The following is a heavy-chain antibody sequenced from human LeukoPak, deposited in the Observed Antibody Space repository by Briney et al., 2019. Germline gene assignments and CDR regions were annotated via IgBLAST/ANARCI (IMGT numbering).Heavy chain of an antibody. CDR1: GYTFTGYY. D-gene: IGHD3-10*01. CDR3: AREGSDDFGGFDY. CDR2: INPNSGGT. Sequence: ASVKVSCKASGYTFTGYYMHWVRQAPGQGLEWMGWINPNSGGTNYAQKFQGRVTMTRDTSISTAYMELSRLRSDDTAVYYCAREGSDDFGGFDYWRQRTLVTVSS. J-gene: IGHJ4*02. V-gene: IGHV1-2*02.